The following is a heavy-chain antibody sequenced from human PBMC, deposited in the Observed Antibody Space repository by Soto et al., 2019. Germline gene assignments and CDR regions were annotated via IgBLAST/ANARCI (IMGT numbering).Heavy chain of an antibody. CDR2: ISAYNGNT. CDR3: ARDRPYQGIAVAGKLFDY. D-gene: IGHD6-19*01. V-gene: IGHV1-18*01. Sequence: GASVKVSCKASGYTFTSYGISWVRQAPGQGLEWMGWISAYNGNTNYAQKLQGRVTMTTDTSTSTAYMELRSLRSDDTAVYYCARDRPYQGIAVAGKLFDYWGQGTLVTVSS. CDR1: GYTFTSYG. J-gene: IGHJ4*02.